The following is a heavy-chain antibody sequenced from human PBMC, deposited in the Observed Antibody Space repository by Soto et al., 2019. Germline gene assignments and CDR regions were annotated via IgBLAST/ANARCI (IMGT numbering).Heavy chain of an antibody. Sequence: EVQLLESGGGLVQPGGSLRLSCAASGFTFSSYAMSWVRQAPGKGLEWVSAISGSGGSTYYADSVKGRFTISRDKSRNTLYLQMNSLRAEDTAVYYCAKGGYCSSTRCYAYYYYYMDVWGKGTTVTVSS. V-gene: IGHV3-23*01. CDR1: GFTFSSYA. D-gene: IGHD2-2*01. J-gene: IGHJ6*03. CDR3: AKGGYCSSTRCYAYYYYYMDV. CDR2: ISGSGGST.